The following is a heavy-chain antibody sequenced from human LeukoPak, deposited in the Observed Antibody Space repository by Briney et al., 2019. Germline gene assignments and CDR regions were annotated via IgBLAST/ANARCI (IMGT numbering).Heavy chain of an antibody. CDR1: GYTFTSYG. D-gene: IGHD1-26*01. CDR3: ARSPSGYFDY. CDR2: ISAYNGNT. V-gene: IGHV1-18*01. J-gene: IGHJ4*02. Sequence: PRASVKLSCKASGYTFTSYGISWVRQAPGQGLEWMGWISAYNGNTNYAQKLQGRFTMTTGTSTSTAYMELRSLRSDDTAVYYCARSPSGYFDYWGQGTLVTVSS.